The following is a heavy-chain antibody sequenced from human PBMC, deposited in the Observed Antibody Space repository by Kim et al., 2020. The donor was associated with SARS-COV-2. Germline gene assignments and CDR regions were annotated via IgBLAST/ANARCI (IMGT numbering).Heavy chain of an antibody. CDR3: ASWGLYGSGSGPRYFDL. Sequence: PSETLSLTCTVSGGSISSSSYYWGWIRQPPGKGLEWIGSIYYSGSTYYNPSLKSRVTISVDTSKNQFSLKLSSVTAADTAVYYCASWGLYGSGSGPRYFDLWGRGTLVTVSS. CDR2: IYYSGST. CDR1: GGSISSSSYY. D-gene: IGHD3-10*01. V-gene: IGHV4-39*01. J-gene: IGHJ2*01.